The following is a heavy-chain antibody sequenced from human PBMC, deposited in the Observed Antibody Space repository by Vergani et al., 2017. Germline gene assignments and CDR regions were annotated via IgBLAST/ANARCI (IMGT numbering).Heavy chain of an antibody. V-gene: IGHV4-61*02. J-gene: IGHJ5*02. Sequence: QVQLQESGPGLVKPSQTLSLTCTVSGGSISSGSYYWSWIRQPAGKGLEWIGRIYTSGSNNYNPSLKSRVTISVDTSKNQFSLKLSSVTAADTAVYYCARHYYGSGSSVNWFDPWGQGTLVTVSS. D-gene: IGHD3-10*01. CDR2: IYTSGSN. CDR1: GGSISSGSYY. CDR3: ARHYYGSGSSVNWFDP.